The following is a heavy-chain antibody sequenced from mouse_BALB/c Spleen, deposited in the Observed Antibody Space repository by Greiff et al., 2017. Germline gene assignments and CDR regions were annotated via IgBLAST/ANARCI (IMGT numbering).Heavy chain of an antibody. CDR2: IDPANGNT. D-gene: IGHD2-14*01. CDR3: ARDRYDVRGFAMDY. Sequence: QVQLQQPGAELVKPGASVKLSCKASGYTFTSYWMHWVKQRPGQGLEWIGRIDPANGNTKYDPKFQGKATITADTSSNTAYLQLSSLTSEDTAVYYCARDRYDVRGFAMDYWGQGTSVTVSS. V-gene: IGHV1-74*01. J-gene: IGHJ4*01. CDR1: GYTFTSYW.